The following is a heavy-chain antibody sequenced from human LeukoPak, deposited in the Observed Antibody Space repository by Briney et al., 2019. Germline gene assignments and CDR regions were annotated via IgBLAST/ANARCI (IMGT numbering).Heavy chain of an antibody. Sequence: GASVKVSCKASGGTFSSYTISWVRQAPGQGLEWMGRIIPILGIANYAQKFQGRVTITADKSTSTAYMELSSLRSEDTAVYYCASYSHSSLVRVDAFDIWGQGTMVIVSS. J-gene: IGHJ3*02. CDR1: GGTFSSYT. V-gene: IGHV1-69*02. CDR2: IIPILGIA. CDR3: ASYSHSSLVRVDAFDI. D-gene: IGHD6-6*01.